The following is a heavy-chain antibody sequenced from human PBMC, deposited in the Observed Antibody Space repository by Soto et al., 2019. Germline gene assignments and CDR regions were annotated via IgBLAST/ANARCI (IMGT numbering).Heavy chain of an antibody. J-gene: IGHJ5*02. CDR3: ARDVTSNHNWFDL. Sequence: QVQLQESGPGLVKPSQTLSPTCTVSGGSLKSGGYYWSWIRQHPGRGLEWIGYIYYTGRTYYNPSLESRVTFSVDTSKNQFSLKLSSGTAADTAVYYCARDVTSNHNWFDLWGHGTLVNVSS. CDR2: IYYTGRT. D-gene: IGHD2-2*01. V-gene: IGHV4-31*02. CDR1: GGSLKSGGYY.